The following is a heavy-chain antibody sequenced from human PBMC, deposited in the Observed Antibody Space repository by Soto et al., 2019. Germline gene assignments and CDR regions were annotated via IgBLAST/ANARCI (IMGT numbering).Heavy chain of an antibody. V-gene: IGHV2-26*01. J-gene: IGHJ3*02. CDR2: IFSNDEK. D-gene: IGHD3-16*02. CDR3: ARIKVHYDYIWGSYRLAPDAFDI. Sequence: SGPTLVNPTETLTLTCTVSGFSLSNARMGVSWIRQPPGKALEWLAHIFSNDEKSYSTSLKSRLTISKDTSKSQVVLTMTNMDPVDTATYYCARIKVHYDYIWGSYRLAPDAFDIWGQGTMVTVSS. CDR1: GFSLSNARMG.